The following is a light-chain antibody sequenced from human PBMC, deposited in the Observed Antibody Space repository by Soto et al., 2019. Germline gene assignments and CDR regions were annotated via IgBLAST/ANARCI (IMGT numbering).Light chain of an antibody. CDR1: SGHSSYA. CDR2: LNSDGSH. J-gene: IGLJ3*02. CDR3: QTWDTGIWV. Sequence: QPVLTQSPSASASLGASVKLTCTLSSGHSSYAIAWHQQQPEKGPRYLMILNSDGSHYKGDGIPDRFSGSSSGAERYLTISRLQSEDAADYYCQTWDTGIWVFGGGTKLTVL. V-gene: IGLV4-69*01.